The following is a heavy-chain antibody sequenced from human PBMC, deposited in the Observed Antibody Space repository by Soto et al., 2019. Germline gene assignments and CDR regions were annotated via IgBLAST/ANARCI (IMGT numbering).Heavy chain of an antibody. CDR1: GLNFSNAW. D-gene: IGHD5-18*01. V-gene: IGHV3-15*07. CDR2: IKNKTNRGTT. CDR3: TTAIGYSYGVDYYYYGMDV. Sequence: GGSLRLSCAASGLNFSNAWMNWVGQATRKGREGVGRIKNKTNRGTTDYAAPVKGRLTISTDDSKTTLYLQMNSLKTEDTAVYYCTTAIGYSYGVDYYYYGMDVWGQGTTVTVSS. J-gene: IGHJ6*02.